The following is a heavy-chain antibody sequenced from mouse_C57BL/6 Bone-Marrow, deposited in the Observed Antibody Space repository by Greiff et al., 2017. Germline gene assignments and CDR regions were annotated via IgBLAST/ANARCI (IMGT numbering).Heavy chain of an antibody. Sequence: EVQVVESGPGLVKPSQSLSLTCSVTGYSITSGYYWNWIRQFPGNKLEWMGYISYDGSNNYNPSLKNRISITRDTSKNQFFLKLNSVTTEDTATYYCARDPLYYGSSPYYAMDYWGQGTSVTVSS. CDR1: GYSITSGYY. CDR3: ARDPLYYGSSPYYAMDY. V-gene: IGHV3-6*01. D-gene: IGHD1-1*01. CDR2: ISYDGSN. J-gene: IGHJ4*01.